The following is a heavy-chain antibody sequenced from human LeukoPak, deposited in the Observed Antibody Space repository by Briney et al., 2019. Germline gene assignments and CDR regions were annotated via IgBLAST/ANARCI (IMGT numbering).Heavy chain of an antibody. D-gene: IGHD2-15*01. Sequence: GGPLRLPCAPSGFTFEEYDIHWARQAPGKALEWVSDISWNSGSMHYADSVKPRFTIYRHNAKNSLYVQMQSLGGEDAALYHCARDSRYCSGGICYSGGWFDPWGQGALVTVS. CDR1: GFTFEEYD. CDR3: ARDSRYCSGGICYSGGWFDP. J-gene: IGHJ5*02. CDR2: ISWNSGSM. V-gene: IGHV3-9*01.